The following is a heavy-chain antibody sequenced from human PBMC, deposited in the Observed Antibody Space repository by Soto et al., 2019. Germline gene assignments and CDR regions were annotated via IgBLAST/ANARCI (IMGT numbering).Heavy chain of an antibody. D-gene: IGHD2-2*01. Sequence: QVQLQESGPGLVKPSQTLSLTCTVSRGSVGSGGYYWRWIRQHPGKGLEWIGYIYSSGSTYHNPSLQRRVSISVDTSKSQFSLKLSCVTAADTAVYYCARARSSTNFDYYYYMDVWGKGTTVTVSS. J-gene: IGHJ6*03. V-gene: IGHV4-31*03. CDR2: IYSSGST. CDR3: ARARSSTNFDYYYYMDV. CDR1: RGSVGSGGYY.